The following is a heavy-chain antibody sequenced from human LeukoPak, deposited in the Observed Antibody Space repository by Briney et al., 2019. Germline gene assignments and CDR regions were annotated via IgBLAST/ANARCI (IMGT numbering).Heavy chain of an antibody. Sequence: PGGSMRLSCAASGFTFSSYGMHWVRQAPGKGLEWVAFIRYDGSEKYYADSVKGRFTISRDNSKNTLYLQLNSLRADDTAVYYCVTDYDFWSGSLPFEYWGQGTLVTVSS. V-gene: IGHV3-30*02. J-gene: IGHJ4*02. CDR2: IRYDGSEK. CDR1: GFTFSSYG. D-gene: IGHD3-3*01. CDR3: VTDYDFWSGSLPFEY.